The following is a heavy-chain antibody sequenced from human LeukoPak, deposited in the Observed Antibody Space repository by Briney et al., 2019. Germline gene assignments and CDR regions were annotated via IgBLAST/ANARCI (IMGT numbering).Heavy chain of an antibody. Sequence: PSETLSLTCTVSGGSISSGSYYWSWIRQPAGKGLEWIGRIYTSGSTNYNPSLKSRVTISVDTSKNQFSLKLSSVTAADTAVYYCARAFSYYYDSSYNYFDLWGRGTPVTVSS. CDR3: ARAFSYYYDSSYNYFDL. CDR2: IYTSGST. V-gene: IGHV4-61*02. J-gene: IGHJ2*01. CDR1: GGSISSGSYY. D-gene: IGHD3-22*01.